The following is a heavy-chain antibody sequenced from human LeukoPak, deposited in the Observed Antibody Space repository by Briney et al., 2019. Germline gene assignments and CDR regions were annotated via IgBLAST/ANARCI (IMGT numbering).Heavy chain of an antibody. J-gene: IGHJ3*02. CDR3: ARVWAIQLWLIDDAFDI. CDR2: TYYRHKWYK. D-gene: IGHD5-18*01. CDR1: GHCVPINCAA. Sequence: SQTLSLICGISGHCVPINCAAWDWIRQSPSRGLELQRPTYYRHKWYKDYAVSVKSRIRNNPHTSKNQFYLQLICVTPGVSAGYYCARVWAIQLWLIDDAFDIWGQGTMVTVSS. V-gene: IGHV6-1*01.